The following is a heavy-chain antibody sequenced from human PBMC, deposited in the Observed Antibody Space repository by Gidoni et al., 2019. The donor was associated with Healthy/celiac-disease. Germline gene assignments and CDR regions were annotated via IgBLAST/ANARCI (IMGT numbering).Heavy chain of an antibody. CDR3: ARPGEYRYYYYGMDV. D-gene: IGHD7-27*01. Sequence: QVQLVPSVAEVKKPGPSAKVSCKASGYTFTSYGISWVRQAPGQWLEWIGWISAYNGNTNYAQKLQGRVTMTTDTSTSTAYMELRSLRSDDTAVYCCARPGEYRYYYYGMDVWGQGTTVTVSS. V-gene: IGHV1-18*04. CDR1: GYTFTSYG. J-gene: IGHJ6*02. CDR2: ISAYNGNT.